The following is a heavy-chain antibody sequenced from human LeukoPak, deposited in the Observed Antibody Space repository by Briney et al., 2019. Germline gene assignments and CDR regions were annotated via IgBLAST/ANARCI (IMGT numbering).Heavy chain of an antibody. D-gene: IGHD1-26*01. Sequence: SQTLSLTCTVSGDSISSGDYYWSWIRQPAGKGLEWIGRISSSGSTNYNPSLKSRVTISVDTSKNQFSLKLSSVTAADTAVYYCAREGGSYSSHAFDIWGQGTMVTVSS. CDR2: ISSSGST. V-gene: IGHV4-61*02. J-gene: IGHJ3*02. CDR1: GDSISSGDYY. CDR3: AREGGSYSSHAFDI.